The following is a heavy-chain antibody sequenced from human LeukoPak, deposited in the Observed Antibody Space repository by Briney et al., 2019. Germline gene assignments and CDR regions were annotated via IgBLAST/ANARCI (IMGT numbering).Heavy chain of an antibody. D-gene: IGHD3-10*01. CDR1: GGSFSGYY. J-gene: IGHJ4*02. CDR2: IYYSGST. Sequence: SETLSLTCAVYGGSFSGYYWGWIRQPPGKGLEWIGSIYYSGSTYYNPSLKSRVTIPVDTSKNQFSLKLSSVSAADTAVYYCARLYYYGSGSYYNHLDYWGQGTLVTVSS. CDR3: ARLYYYGSGSYYNHLDY. V-gene: IGHV4-34*01.